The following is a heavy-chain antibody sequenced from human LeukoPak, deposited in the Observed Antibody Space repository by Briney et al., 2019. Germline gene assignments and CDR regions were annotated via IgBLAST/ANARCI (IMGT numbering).Heavy chain of an antibody. J-gene: IGHJ4*02. CDR2: INPNSGGT. CDR1: GYTFTGYY. Sequence: ASVKVSCKASGYTFTGYYMHWVRQAPGQGLEWMGWINPNSGGTNYAQKFQGRVTMTRDTSTSTVYMELSSLRSEDTAVYYCARSGPMGYDILTGYYEYGFDYWGQGTLVTVSS. D-gene: IGHD3-9*01. V-gene: IGHV1-2*02. CDR3: ARSGPMGYDILTGYYEYGFDY.